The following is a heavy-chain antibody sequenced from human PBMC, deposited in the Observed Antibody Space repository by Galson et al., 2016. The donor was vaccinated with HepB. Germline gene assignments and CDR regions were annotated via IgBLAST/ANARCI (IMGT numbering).Heavy chain of an antibody. CDR3: GRAQWIPARRVAYFDY. Sequence: SLRLSCAASGFPLSSFWMNWVRQAPGKGLQWVANVKQDRSEKYYAESVKGRFTISRDNARNSMFLQTNSLRPDDTAVYYCGRAQWIPARRVAYFDYWGQGILVTVSS. CDR1: GFPLSSFW. J-gene: IGHJ4*02. CDR2: VKQDRSEK. D-gene: IGHD5-18*01. V-gene: IGHV3-7*04.